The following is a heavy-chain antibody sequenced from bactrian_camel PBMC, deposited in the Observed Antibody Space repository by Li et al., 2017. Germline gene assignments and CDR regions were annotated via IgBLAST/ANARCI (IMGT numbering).Heavy chain of an antibody. CDR1: GFTISDRG. J-gene: IGHJ4*01. CDR3: ATPTASGGNWLTIDFLD. Sequence: VQLVESGGGSVQSGGSLRLSCVASGFTISDRGMSWVRRPPGKDLEYVATINTDGRTHYRDTVEGRFTISRENGKNTVILRMNSLKSEDSARYYCATPTASGGNWLTIDFLDWGQGTQVTVS. V-gene: IGHV3S40*01. CDR2: INTDGRT. D-gene: IGHD7*01.